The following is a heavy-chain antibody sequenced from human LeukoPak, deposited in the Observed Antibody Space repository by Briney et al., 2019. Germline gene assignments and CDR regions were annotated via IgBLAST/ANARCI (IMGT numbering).Heavy chain of an antibody. CDR2: IRCDRSNK. J-gene: IGHJ4*02. D-gene: IGHD3-10*01. CDR1: GFTFSDYG. V-gene: IGHV3-30*02. Sequence: GGSLRLSCAASGFTFSDYGMHWVRQAPGKGLEWVAFIRCDRSNKYYADSVKGRFTISRDNSKNTLYLQMNSLRAEDTAMYYCARNDYYDLGTYHSGFDYWGLGTLVTVSS. CDR3: ARNDYYDLGTYHSGFDY.